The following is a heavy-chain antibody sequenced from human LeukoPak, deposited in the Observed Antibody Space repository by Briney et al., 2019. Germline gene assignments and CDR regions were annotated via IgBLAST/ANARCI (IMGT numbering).Heavy chain of an antibody. CDR3: AREILEPGKTHEY. D-gene: IGHD1-1*01. J-gene: IGHJ4*02. CDR2: INNDGTAT. Sequence: GGSLRLSCAASGFTLSNYWMHWVRQVPGKGLVWVSRINNDGTATFFADSVKGRFTISRDNAKNTLYLQMDSLRAEDTAMYYCAREILEPGKTHEYWGQGTLVTVSS. CDR1: GFTLSNYW. V-gene: IGHV3-74*01.